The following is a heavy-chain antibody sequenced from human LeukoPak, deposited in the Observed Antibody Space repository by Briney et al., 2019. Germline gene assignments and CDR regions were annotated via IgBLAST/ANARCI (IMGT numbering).Heavy chain of an antibody. V-gene: IGHV3-48*03. J-gene: IGHJ4*02. CDR3: AREYCGTTTCSRHFDY. Sequence: GGSLRLSCAASGFTFSSYEMNWVRQAPGKELEWVSYISSSGSTIYYADSVKGRFTISRDNAKNSLYLQMSSLRAEDTAVYYCAREYCGTTTCSRHFDYWGQGTLVTVSS. D-gene: IGHD2-21*01. CDR1: GFTFSSYE. CDR2: ISSSGSTI.